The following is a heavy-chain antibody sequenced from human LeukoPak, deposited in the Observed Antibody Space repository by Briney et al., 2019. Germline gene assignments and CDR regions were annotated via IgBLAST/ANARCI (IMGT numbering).Heavy chain of an antibody. D-gene: IGHD4-17*01. J-gene: IGHJ4*02. CDR3: ARGSETTEGLDY. V-gene: IGHV1-8*01. CDR2: MNPNSGNT. CDR1: GYTFTRYN. Sequence: ASVKVSCKASGYTFTRYNINWVRQAPGHGLEWMGWMNPNSGNTDYAEKFQGRVTMTTDTSISTAYMELSCLRSDDTAVFYCARGSETTEGLDYWGQGTLVTVSS.